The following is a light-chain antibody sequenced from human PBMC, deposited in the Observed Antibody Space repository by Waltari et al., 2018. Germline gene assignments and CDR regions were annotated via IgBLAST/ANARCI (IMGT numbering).Light chain of an antibody. CDR1: HNININ. V-gene: IGKV1-39*01. CDR3: QQGYCTRFT. J-gene: IGKJ3*01. Sequence: IQMPQSPSSLSASVGDRVTITCRASHNININLNCYQQKPGRAPKLLIHGASSLHTGGPSRFSGSGSGTDFTLTISSLQPEDFATYYCQQGYCTRFTFGPGTIVDMK. CDR2: GAS.